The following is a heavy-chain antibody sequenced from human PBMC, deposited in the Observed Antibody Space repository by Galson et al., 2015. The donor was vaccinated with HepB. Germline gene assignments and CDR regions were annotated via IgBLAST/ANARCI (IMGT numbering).Heavy chain of an antibody. J-gene: IGHJ4*02. CDR2: ISYDGSNK. V-gene: IGHV3-30-3*01. D-gene: IGHD3-22*01. Sequence: SLRLSCAASGFTFSSYAMHWVRQAPGKGLEWVAVISYDGSNKYYADSVKGRFTISRDNSKNTLYLQMNSLRAEDTAVYYCARDFLVDSSGYSPYFDYWGQGTLVTVSS. CDR3: ARDFLVDSSGYSPYFDY. CDR1: GFTFSSYA.